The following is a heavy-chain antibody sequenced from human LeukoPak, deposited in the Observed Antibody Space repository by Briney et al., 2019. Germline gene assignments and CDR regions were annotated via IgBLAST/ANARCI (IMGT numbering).Heavy chain of an antibody. D-gene: IGHD4-17*01. V-gene: IGHV4-31*03. Sequence: PSETLSLTCTVSGGSISSGGYYWSWIRQHPGKGLEWIGYIYHSGNTYYNPSLKSRVTISIDTSKNQLSLKLNSVTAADTAVYYCARGSGYGDHGYWGQGTLVTVSS. CDR3: ARGSGYGDHGY. CDR1: GGSISSGGYY. J-gene: IGHJ4*02. CDR2: IYHSGNT.